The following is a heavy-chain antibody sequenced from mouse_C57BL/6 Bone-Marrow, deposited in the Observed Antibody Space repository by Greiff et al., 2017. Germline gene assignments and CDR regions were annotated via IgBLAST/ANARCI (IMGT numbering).Heavy chain of an antibody. V-gene: IGHV1-22*01. CDR3: AREGDRSWVAY. Sequence: VQLQQSGPELVKPGASVKMSCTASGYTFTDYNMHWVKQSPGKSLEWIGYINPNNGGTSYNQKFKGKATLTVNKSSSTAYMELRSLTSEDSAVYYCAREGDRSWVAYWGQGTLVTVSA. D-gene: IGHD3-3*01. J-gene: IGHJ3*01. CDR1: GYTFTDYN. CDR2: INPNNGGT.